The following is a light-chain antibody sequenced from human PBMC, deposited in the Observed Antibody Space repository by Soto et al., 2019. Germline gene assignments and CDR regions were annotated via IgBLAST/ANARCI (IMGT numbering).Light chain of an antibody. J-gene: IGKJ3*01. V-gene: IGKV3-20*01. CDR2: GAS. CDR1: QSVSSSY. Sequence: EIVLTQSPGTLSLSPGERATLSCRASQSVSSSYLAWYQQKPGQAPRLLIYGASSRATGIPDRFSGSGSGTNFTITFSSLEPEDLTVYYCQQHCSSLFTFGPGTKVDIQ. CDR3: QQHCSSLFT.